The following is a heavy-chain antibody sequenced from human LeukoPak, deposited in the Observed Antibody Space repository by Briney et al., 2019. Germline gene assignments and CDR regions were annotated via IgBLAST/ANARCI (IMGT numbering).Heavy chain of an antibody. V-gene: IGHV3-23*01. J-gene: IGHJ4*02. D-gene: IGHD1-1*01. CDR2: ISGSGGST. CDR3: AKSPLNWNPGHY. Sequence: GALRLSCAASGFTFSSYAMSWVRQAPGKGLEWVSAISGSGGSTYYADSVKGRFTISRDNSKNTLYLQMNSLRAEDTAVYYCAKSPLNWNPGHYWGQGTLVTVSS. CDR1: GFTFSSYA.